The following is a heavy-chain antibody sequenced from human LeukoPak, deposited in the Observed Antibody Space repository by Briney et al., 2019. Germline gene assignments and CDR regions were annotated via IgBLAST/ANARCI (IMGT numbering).Heavy chain of an antibody. CDR1: GFTFSSYG. V-gene: IGHV3-23*01. CDR3: AKDLTMIPMDV. Sequence: GGSLRLSCAASGFTFSSYGMSWVRQAPGKGLEWVSAISGSGARTFYADSVKGRFTISRDNSKNMLYLQMNSLRAEDTAVYYCAKDLTMIPMDVWGKGTTVTVSS. D-gene: IGHD3-22*01. CDR2: ISGSGART. J-gene: IGHJ6*03.